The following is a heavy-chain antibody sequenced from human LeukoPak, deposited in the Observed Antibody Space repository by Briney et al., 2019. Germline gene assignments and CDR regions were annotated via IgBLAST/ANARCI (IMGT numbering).Heavy chain of an antibody. D-gene: IGHD2-21*02. CDR1: GFTFSNAW. CDR2: IKSKADGGTT. V-gene: IGHV3-15*01. CDR3: TTVRLVVVTAPDFDY. J-gene: IGHJ4*02. Sequence: GGSLRLSCVVSGFTFSNAWMSWVRQAPGKGLEWVGRIKSKADGGTTDYAAPVKGRFTISRDDSKDTLYLQMNSLKTEDTAVYYCTTVRLVVVTAPDFDYWGQGSLVTVSS.